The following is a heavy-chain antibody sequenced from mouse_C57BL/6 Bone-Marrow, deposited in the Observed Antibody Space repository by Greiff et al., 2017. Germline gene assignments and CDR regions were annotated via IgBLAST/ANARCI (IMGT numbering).Heavy chain of an antibody. CDR1: GFNIKDYY. V-gene: IGHV14-2*01. Sequence: EVKLVESGAELVKPGASVKLSCTASGFNIKDYYMHWVKQRTEQGLEWIGRIDPEDGETKYAPKFQGKATITADTSSNTAYLQLSSLTSEDTAVYYCARTLNGSSPWFAYWGQGTLVTVSA. J-gene: IGHJ3*01. CDR2: IDPEDGET. D-gene: IGHD1-1*01. CDR3: ARTLNGSSPWFAY.